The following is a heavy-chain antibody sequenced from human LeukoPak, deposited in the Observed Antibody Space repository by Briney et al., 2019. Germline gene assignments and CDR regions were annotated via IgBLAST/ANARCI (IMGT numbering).Heavy chain of an antibody. CDR2: VYTSGST. Sequence: RSSETLSLTCTVSGGSISSYYWSWIRQPPGKGLEWIGRVYTSGSTKYNPSLKSRVTMSVDMSKNQLSLRLNSVTAADTAVYYCARDHGIATSSLSEYYLDVWGKGTTVTISS. CDR3: ARDHGIATSSLSEYYLDV. J-gene: IGHJ6*03. V-gene: IGHV4-4*07. CDR1: GGSISSYY. D-gene: IGHD1-14*01.